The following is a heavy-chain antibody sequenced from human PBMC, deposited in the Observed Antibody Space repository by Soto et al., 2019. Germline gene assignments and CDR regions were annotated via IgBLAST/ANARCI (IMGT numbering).Heavy chain of an antibody. V-gene: IGHV3-23*01. Sequence: EVQLLESGGGMVEPRGSLTLSCAASGFSFGTYVMNWVRQAPGKGLEWVSGISGSGGRVYSADSVKGRFTISRDNSRNTLYLQMNSLRAEDTAIYYCARDQGYYDSSGYFDFWGQGTLVTVSS. D-gene: IGHD3-22*01. CDR3: ARDQGYYDSSGYFDF. J-gene: IGHJ4*02. CDR2: ISGSGGRV. CDR1: GFSFGTYV.